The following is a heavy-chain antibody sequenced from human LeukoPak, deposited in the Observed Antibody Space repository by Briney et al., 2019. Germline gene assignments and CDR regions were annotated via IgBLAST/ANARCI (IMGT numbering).Heavy chain of an antibody. J-gene: IGHJ5*02. V-gene: IGHV3-30*02. Sequence: GGSLRLSCAASGFTFSSYGMHWVRQAPGKGLEWVAFIRYDGSNKYCADSVKGRFTISRDNSKDTLYLQMNSLRAEDTAVYYCAKDTTPPKAGFDPWGQGTLVTVSS. D-gene: IGHD1-14*01. CDR2: IRYDGSNK. CDR3: AKDTTPPKAGFDP. CDR1: GFTFSSYG.